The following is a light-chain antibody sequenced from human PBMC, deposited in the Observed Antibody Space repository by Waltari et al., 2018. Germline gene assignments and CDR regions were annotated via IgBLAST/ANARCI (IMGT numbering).Light chain of an antibody. CDR2: RTS. CDR1: QSVSGSY. V-gene: IGKV3-20*01. J-gene: IGKJ2*01. CDR3: QQYGSSPQT. Sequence: EVVLTQSPGTVSLSPGERATLSCRASQSVSGSYLAWYQQKPGQAPRLLVYRTSTRATGIPDRFGGSGSGTDFTLIIRRLEPEDFAVYYCQQYGSSPQTFGQGTKLEIK.